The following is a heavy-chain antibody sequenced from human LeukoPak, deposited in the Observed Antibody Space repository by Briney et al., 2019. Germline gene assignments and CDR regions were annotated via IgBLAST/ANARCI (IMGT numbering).Heavy chain of an antibody. CDR2: ISSSGSTI. V-gene: IGHV3-48*03. J-gene: IGHJ4*02. CDR3: AKDEGPHDYGDYGLGY. D-gene: IGHD4-17*01. Sequence: GGSLRLSCAASGFTFSSYEMNWVRQAPGKGLEWVSYISSSGSTIYYADSVKGRFTISRDNAKNSLYLQMNSLRAEDTAVYYCAKDEGPHDYGDYGLGYWGQGTLVTVSS. CDR1: GFTFSSYE.